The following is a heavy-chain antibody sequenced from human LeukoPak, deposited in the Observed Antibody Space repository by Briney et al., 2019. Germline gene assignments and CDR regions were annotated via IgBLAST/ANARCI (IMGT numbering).Heavy chain of an antibody. D-gene: IGHD3-22*01. J-gene: IGHJ4*02. CDR2: ISSSSSYI. Sequence: GGPLRLSCAASGFTFSSYSMNWVRQAPGKGLDWVSSISSSSSYIYYADSVKGRFTISRDNAKNSLYLQMNSLRAEDTAVYYCARDRPTYYYDSSGFGGWGQGTRVTVSS. CDR1: GFTFSSYS. CDR3: ARDRPTYYYDSSGFGG. V-gene: IGHV3-21*01.